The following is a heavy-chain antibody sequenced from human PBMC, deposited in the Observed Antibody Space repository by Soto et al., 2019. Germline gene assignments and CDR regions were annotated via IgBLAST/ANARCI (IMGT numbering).Heavy chain of an antibody. CDR1: GYTFTSYG. CDR3: ARDSPNLVYYDFWSGYYLDAFDI. V-gene: IGHV1-18*01. Sequence: ASVKVSCKASGYTFTSYGISWVRQAPGQGLEWMGWISAYNGNTNYAQKLQGRVTMTTDTSTSTAYMELRSLRSDDTAVYYCARDSPNLVYYDFWSGYYLDAFDIWGQGTMVTVSS. J-gene: IGHJ3*02. D-gene: IGHD3-3*01. CDR2: ISAYNGNT.